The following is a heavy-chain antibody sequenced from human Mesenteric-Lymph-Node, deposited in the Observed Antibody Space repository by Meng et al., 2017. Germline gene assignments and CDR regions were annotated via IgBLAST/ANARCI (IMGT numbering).Heavy chain of an antibody. CDR3: ARGPTVKYFDY. Sequence: SETLSLTCTVSGGSISSGGYYWSWIRQHPGKGLEWIGRIHATGSTSYNPSLKSRVTISVDTSKNQFYLKLSSMTAADTAVYFCARGPTVKYFDYWGQGTQVTVSS. CDR2: IHATGST. D-gene: IGHD2/OR15-2a*01. V-gene: IGHV4-39*07. J-gene: IGHJ4*02. CDR1: GGSISSGGYY.